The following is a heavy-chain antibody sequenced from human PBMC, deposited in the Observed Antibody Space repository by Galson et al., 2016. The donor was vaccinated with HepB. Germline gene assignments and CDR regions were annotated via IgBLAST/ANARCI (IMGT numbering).Heavy chain of an antibody. D-gene: IGHD2-15*01. J-gene: IGHJ5*02. V-gene: IGHV1-69*13. Sequence: SVKVSCKASGGTFSNYAINWVRQAPGQGLEWMGGIIPIFATVNYAQNFQGRVTIVADESTNTVYMELSSLRSEDTAMYYCAREVHCTGGKCYSPGYFDLWGQGTLVTVSS. CDR1: GGTFSNYA. CDR2: IIPIFATV. CDR3: AREVHCTGGKCYSPGYFDL.